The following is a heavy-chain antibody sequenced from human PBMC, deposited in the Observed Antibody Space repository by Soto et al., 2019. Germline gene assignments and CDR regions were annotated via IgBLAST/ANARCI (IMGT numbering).Heavy chain of an antibody. J-gene: IGHJ4*02. CDR2: IYYSGST. CDR1: GDSISSGGSY. Sequence: QVQLQESGPGLVKPSQTLSLTCTVSGDSISSGGSYWSWIRQHPGKGLEWIGYIYYSGSTYYNPSLKSRVIISVDTSKNQFSLKLSSVTAADTAVYYCARGSTVAAILFDYWGQGTLVTVSS. D-gene: IGHD2-15*01. CDR3: ARGSTVAAILFDY. V-gene: IGHV4-31*03.